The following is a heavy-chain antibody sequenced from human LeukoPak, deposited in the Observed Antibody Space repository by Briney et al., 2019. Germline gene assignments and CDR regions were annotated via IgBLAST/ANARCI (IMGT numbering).Heavy chain of an antibody. CDR1: GFTVSSNY. CDR3: AKDLFTMIVVVTVAFDI. J-gene: IGHJ3*02. Sequence: PGGSLRLSCAASGFTVSSNYMSWVRQAPGKGLEWVSAISGSGGSTYYADSVKGRFTISRDNSKNTLYLQMNSLRAEDTAVYYCAKDLFTMIVVVTVAFDIWGQGTMVTVSS. CDR2: ISGSGGST. V-gene: IGHV3-23*01. D-gene: IGHD3-22*01.